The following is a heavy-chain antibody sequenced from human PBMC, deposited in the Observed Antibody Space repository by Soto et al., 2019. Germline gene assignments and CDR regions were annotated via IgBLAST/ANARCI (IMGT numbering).Heavy chain of an antibody. Sequence: GVLRLSCEVSGFTFSNAWMNWVRQAPGKGLEWVGRIKKKADGGTTDHAAPVKGRFTISRDDSKNTVYLQMNSLQTEDTAVYYCPTVNIYKFESSGYYYWGQGTLVTVSS. CDR3: PTVNIYKFESSGYYY. D-gene: IGHD3-22*01. J-gene: IGHJ1*01. CDR1: GFTFSNAW. CDR2: IKKKADGGTT. V-gene: IGHV3-15*01.